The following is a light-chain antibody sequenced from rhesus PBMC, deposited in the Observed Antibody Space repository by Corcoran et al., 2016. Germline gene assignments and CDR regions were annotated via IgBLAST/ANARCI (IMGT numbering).Light chain of an antibody. J-gene: IGKJ2*01. CDR2: DAS. Sequence: DIQMTQSPSSLSASVGDTVTITCRASQGIGRYLNWFQQKPGRAPKLLVYDASRLGSGVPSRFSGSGSGTVFTLTITSLQPEDFGTYSCLQHKSYPYSFGQEAKVEIK. CDR1: QGIGRY. V-gene: IGKV1-28*02. CDR3: LQHKSYPYS.